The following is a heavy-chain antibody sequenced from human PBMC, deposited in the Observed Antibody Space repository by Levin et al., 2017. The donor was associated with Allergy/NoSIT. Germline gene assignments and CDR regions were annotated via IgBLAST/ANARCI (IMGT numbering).Heavy chain of an antibody. Sequence: SCAASGFSVSNHYMTWVRQGPGKGLECVSVIYSDGSTYYADSVRGRFTISRDSFRNTLSLQMNSLRYDDTAVYYCTKGHYSGVYQWGQGTLVTVSS. J-gene: IGHJ4*02. V-gene: IGHV3-53*01. D-gene: IGHD2-2*01. CDR1: GFSVSNHY. CDR3: TKGHYSGVYQ. CDR2: IYSDGST.